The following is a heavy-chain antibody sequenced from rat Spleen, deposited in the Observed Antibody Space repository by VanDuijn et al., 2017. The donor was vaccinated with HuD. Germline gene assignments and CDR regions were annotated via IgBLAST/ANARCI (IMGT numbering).Heavy chain of an antibody. CDR2: ISSGGST. J-gene: IGHJ3*01. CDR3: ARSGDYYDGTYYGFAY. V-gene: IGHV2-6*01. Sequence: QVQLKESGPDLVQPSQTLSLTCTVSGFSLANYGVSWVRQPPGKGLEWIAAISSGGSTYYNSVLKSRLSISRDTSKSQVFLKMNSLQTEDSAMFFCARSGDYYDGTYYGFAYWGQGTLVTVSS. D-gene: IGHD1-12*02. CDR1: GFSLANYG.